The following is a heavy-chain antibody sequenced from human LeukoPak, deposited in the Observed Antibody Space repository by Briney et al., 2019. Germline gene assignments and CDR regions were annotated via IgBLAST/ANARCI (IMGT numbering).Heavy chain of an antibody. J-gene: IGHJ4*02. CDR2: ISGSGGST. CDR1: GFTFSSYA. D-gene: IGHD6-19*01. V-gene: IGHV3-23*01. CDR3: AKPLEVALGHDY. Sequence: PGGSLRPSCAASGFTFSSYAMSWVRQAPGKGLEWVSAISGSGGSTYYADSVKGRFTISRDNSKNTLYLQMNSLRAEDTAVYYCAKPLEVALGHDYWGQGTLVTVSS.